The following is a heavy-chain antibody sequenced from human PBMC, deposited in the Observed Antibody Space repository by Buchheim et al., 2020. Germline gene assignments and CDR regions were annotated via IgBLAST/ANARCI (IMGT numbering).Heavy chain of an antibody. CDR2: IVVGSGKT. V-gene: IGHV1-58*02. Sequence: QMQLVQSGPEVKKTGTSVKVSCKASGFTFTSSAMQWVRQARGQRLEWIGWIVVGSGKTKYAQKFQERVNITRDLSTSTANMELSSLRSEDTAVYYCAAAPDYDFWSGYYHYYYYGMDVWGQGTT. D-gene: IGHD3-3*01. J-gene: IGHJ6*02. CDR3: AAAPDYDFWSGYYHYYYYGMDV. CDR1: GFTFTSSA.